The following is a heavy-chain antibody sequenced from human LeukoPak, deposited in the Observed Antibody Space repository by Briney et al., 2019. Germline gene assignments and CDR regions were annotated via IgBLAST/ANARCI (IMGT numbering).Heavy chain of an antibody. CDR3: AIKTTASGFDD. Sequence: GGSLRLSCAASRFTFSSYEMNWVRQAPGKGLQWVSYISSSGNTIYYADSVKGRFTISRDNAKNSLYLQMNSLRAEDTAVYYCAIKTTASGFDDWGQGTLVTVSS. J-gene: IGHJ4*02. CDR2: ISSSGNTI. V-gene: IGHV3-48*03. CDR1: RFTFSSYE. D-gene: IGHD1-1*01.